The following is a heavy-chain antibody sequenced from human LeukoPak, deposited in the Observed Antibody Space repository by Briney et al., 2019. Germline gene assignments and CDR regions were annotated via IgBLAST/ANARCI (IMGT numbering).Heavy chain of an antibody. J-gene: IGHJ4*02. D-gene: IGHD6-13*01. V-gene: IGHV3-23*01. CDR2: ISGSGGST. CDR1: GFTFSSYA. CDR3: AKEIAAVGKGVFAH. Sequence: GGSLRLSCAASGFTFSSYAMGWVRQAPGKGLEWVSAISGSGGSTYYADSVKGRFTISRDNSRNTLYLQMSSLRAEDTAVYYCAKEIAAVGKGVFAHWGQGTLVTVSS.